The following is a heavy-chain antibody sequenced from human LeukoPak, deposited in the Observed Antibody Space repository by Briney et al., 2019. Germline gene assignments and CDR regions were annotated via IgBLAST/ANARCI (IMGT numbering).Heavy chain of an antibody. V-gene: IGHV5-51*01. CDR1: GYSFTSYW. CDR3: ARRGNYDILTGSNNWFDP. Sequence: GESLKISCKGPGYSFTSYWIGWVRQMPGKGLEWMGIIYPGDSDTRYSPSFQGQVTISADKSISTAYLQWSSLKASDTAMYYYARRGNYDILTGSNNWFDPWGQGTLVTVSS. J-gene: IGHJ5*02. CDR2: IYPGDSDT. D-gene: IGHD3-9*01.